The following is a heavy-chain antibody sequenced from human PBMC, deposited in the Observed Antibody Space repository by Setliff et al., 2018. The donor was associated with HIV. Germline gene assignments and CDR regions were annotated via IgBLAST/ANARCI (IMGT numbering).Heavy chain of an antibody. Sequence: GSLRLSCAASGFTFSSYWMSWVRQGPGKGLEFVANINQDGSDIHYGDSVKGRFTISRDNTENSPYLQMNSLRAEDSALYYCARDYYGDSRVKAFDIWGQGTKVTVSS. CDR2: INQDGSDI. CDR3: ARDYYGDSRVKAFDI. V-gene: IGHV3-7*01. D-gene: IGHD4-17*01. J-gene: IGHJ3*02. CDR1: GFTFSSYW.